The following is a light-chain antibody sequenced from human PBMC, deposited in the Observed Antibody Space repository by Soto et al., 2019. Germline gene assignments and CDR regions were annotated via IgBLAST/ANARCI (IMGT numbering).Light chain of an antibody. Sequence: QSVLTQPPSPSGTPGRRVTISCAGSTSNIGTNAENWYQQIPGRAPKRLLYNNTQRPSGVPHRFSGSKSVPSASLAISGLQSEDEADYPCATWDDTLRTWVFGGGTKLTVL. J-gene: IGLJ3*02. CDR3: ATWDDTLRTWV. CDR1: TSNIGTNA. V-gene: IGLV1-44*01. CDR2: NNT.